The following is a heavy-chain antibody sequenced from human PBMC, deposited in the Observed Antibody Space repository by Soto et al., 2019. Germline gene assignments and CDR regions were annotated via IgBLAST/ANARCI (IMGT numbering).Heavy chain of an antibody. V-gene: IGHV1-18*01. J-gene: IGHJ3*02. Sequence: ASVKVSCKASGYTFTSYGISWVRQAPGQGLEWMGWISAYNGNTNYAQKLQGRVTMTTDTSTSTAYMELRSLRSDDTAVYYCARDMSSSVPFSAFEIWGQGTMVTVSS. D-gene: IGHD6-13*01. CDR2: ISAYNGNT. CDR3: ARDMSSSVPFSAFEI. CDR1: GYTFTSYG.